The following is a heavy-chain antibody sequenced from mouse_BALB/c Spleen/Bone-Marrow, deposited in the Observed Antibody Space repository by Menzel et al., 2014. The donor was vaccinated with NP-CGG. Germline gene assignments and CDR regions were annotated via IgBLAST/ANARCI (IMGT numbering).Heavy chain of an antibody. Sequence: VQRVESGPELVKPGASVRISCKASDYTFTSYYIHWVKQRPGQGLEWIGWIYPGNVNTKYNEKFKGKATLTADKSSSTAYLQLSSLTSEDSAVYFCASGDYWGQGTTLTVSS. CDR1: DYTFTSYY. CDR3: ASGDY. J-gene: IGHJ2*01. CDR2: IYPGNVNT. V-gene: IGHV1S56*01.